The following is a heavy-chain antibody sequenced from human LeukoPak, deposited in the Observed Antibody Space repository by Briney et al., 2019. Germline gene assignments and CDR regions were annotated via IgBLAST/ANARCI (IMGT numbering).Heavy chain of an antibody. CDR1: RGSISSYY. CDR2: IYTSGST. J-gene: IGHJ6*03. V-gene: IGHV4-4*07. Sequence: SETLSLTCTVSRGSISSYYWSWIRQPAGKGLEWIGRIYTSGSTNYNPSLKSRVTMSVDTSKNQFSLKLSSVTAADTAVYYCARDSCSSTSCYSHYYYYYMDVWGKGTTVTVSS. D-gene: IGHD2-2*01. CDR3: ARDSCSSTSCYSHYYYYYMDV.